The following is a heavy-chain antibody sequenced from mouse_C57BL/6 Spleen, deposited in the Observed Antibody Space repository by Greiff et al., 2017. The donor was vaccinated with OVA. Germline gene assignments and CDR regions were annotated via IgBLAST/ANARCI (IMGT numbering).Heavy chain of an antibody. D-gene: IGHD2-1*01. Sequence: EVQLQQSGPELVKPGASVKISCKASGYSFTGYYMNWVKQSPEKSLEWIGEINPSTGGTTYNQEFKAKATLTVDKSSSTAYMQLKSLTSEDSAVYYCARLGDYGNYPAWFAYWGQGTLVTVSA. CDR3: ARLGDYGNYPAWFAY. J-gene: IGHJ3*01. V-gene: IGHV1-42*01. CDR1: GYSFTGYY. CDR2: INPSTGGT.